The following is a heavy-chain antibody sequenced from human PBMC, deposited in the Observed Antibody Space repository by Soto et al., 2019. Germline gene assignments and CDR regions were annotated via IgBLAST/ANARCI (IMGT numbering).Heavy chain of an antibody. D-gene: IGHD2-15*01. CDR1: GFTFSSYW. J-gene: IGHJ4*02. Sequence: EVQLVESGGGLVQPGGSLRLSCAASGFTFSSYWMHWVRQAPGKGLVWVSRINSDGSSTGYADSVMGRFTISRDNAKNXXYLQMNSLRAEDTAVYYCARDQGYCSGGSCYVAGYWGQGTLVTVSS. V-gene: IGHV3-74*01. CDR3: ARDQGYCSGGSCYVAGY. CDR2: INSDGSST.